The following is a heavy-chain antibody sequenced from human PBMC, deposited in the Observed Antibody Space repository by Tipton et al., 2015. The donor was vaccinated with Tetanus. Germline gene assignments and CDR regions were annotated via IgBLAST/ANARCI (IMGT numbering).Heavy chain of an antibody. CDR1: GGSFGGYY. D-gene: IGHD6-13*01. V-gene: IGHV4-34*09. J-gene: IGHJ4*02. CDR3: ARDEGSSSDY. CDR2: IYYSGKT. Sequence: TLSLTCAAYGGSFGGYYWSWIRQLPGKGLEWIGYIYYSGKTYYNPSLKSRVTISLDKSKNQFFLNLTSVTAADTAVYYCARDEGSSSDYWGQGTQVTVSS.